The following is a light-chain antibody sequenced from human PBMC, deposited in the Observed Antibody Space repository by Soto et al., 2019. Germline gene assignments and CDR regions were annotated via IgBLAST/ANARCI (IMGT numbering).Light chain of an antibody. CDR1: QSVGSN. V-gene: IGKV3-15*01. CDR2: GAS. CDR3: QQYNNWPRT. Sequence: EIVMTQSPATLSVSPWYGATLSCMASQSVGSNLAWYQQKPGQPPRLLISGASTRATGIPARFSGSGSGTEFTLTISSLQSEDFAVYYCQQYNNWPRTFGQGTKVDIK. J-gene: IGKJ1*01.